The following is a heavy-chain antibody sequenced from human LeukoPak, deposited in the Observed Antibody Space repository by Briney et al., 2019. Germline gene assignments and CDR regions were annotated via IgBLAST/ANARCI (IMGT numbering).Heavy chain of an antibody. V-gene: IGHV3-23*01. CDR2: ISGSGGSA. CDR1: GFTFSSYS. Sequence: GGSLRLSCAASGFTFSSYSMSWVRRAPGKGLEWVSAISGSGGSAYYADSVKGRFTVSRDNSKNTLYLEMKSLRADDTAVYYCARDMRVKSYYSASGNSRRHAFDIWGQGTKVTVGS. J-gene: IGHJ3*02. D-gene: IGHD3-10*01. CDR3: ARDMRVKSYYSASGNSRRHAFDI.